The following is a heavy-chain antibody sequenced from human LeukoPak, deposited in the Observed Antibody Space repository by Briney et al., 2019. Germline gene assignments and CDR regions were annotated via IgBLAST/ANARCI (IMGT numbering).Heavy chain of an antibody. CDR2: ISAYNGNK. CDR3: AKSGRLLEWLLHKLENDY. J-gene: IGHJ4*02. V-gene: IGHV1-18*01. D-gene: IGHD3-3*01. CDR1: GGTFSSYG. Sequence: ASVKVSCKASGGTFSSYGIRWVRQAPGQGLEWMGLISAYNGNKNYAQKFQGRVTITTDTSTNTAYMQMRSLRSDDTAVYYCAKSGRLLEWLLHKLENDYWGQGTLVTVSS.